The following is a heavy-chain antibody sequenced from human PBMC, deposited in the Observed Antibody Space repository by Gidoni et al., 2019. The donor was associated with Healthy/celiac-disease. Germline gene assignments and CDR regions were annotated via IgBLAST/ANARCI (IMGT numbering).Heavy chain of an antibody. CDR2: IYSGGST. Sequence: EVQLVESGGGLVQPGGSLRLSCAASGFTVSSNYMSWVRQAPGKGLEWVSVIYSGGSTYYADSVKGRFTISRDNSKNTLYLQMNSLRAEDTAVYYCAREKADLILWFGEGQASNAFDIWGQGTMVTVSS. V-gene: IGHV3-66*01. D-gene: IGHD3-10*01. CDR1: GFTVSSNY. CDR3: AREKADLILWFGEGQASNAFDI. J-gene: IGHJ3*02.